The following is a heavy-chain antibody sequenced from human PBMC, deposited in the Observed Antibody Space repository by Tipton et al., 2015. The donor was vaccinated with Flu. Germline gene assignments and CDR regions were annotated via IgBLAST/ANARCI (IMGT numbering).Heavy chain of an antibody. V-gene: IGHV4-59*01. CDR1: GGSISSYY. Sequence: TLSLTCTVSGGSISSYYWSWIRQPPGKGLEWIGQIYFSGATNYNPSLKSRVTLSVDTSKNQFSLEVSSVTAADTAVYYCARSGFCDYWSGPLEDGVDVSGPGATVSVSS. CDR2: IYFSGAT. J-gene: IGHJ6*02. CDR3: ARSGFCDYWSGPLEDGVDV. D-gene: IGHD3-3*01.